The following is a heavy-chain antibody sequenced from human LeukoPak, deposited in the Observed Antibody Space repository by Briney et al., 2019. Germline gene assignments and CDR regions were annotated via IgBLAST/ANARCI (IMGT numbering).Heavy chain of an antibody. J-gene: IGHJ6*03. D-gene: IGHD3-16*01. CDR2: ISSSGSTI. CDR3: AKDSGGGHYYYYMDV. V-gene: IGHV3-48*03. CDR1: GFTFSSYE. Sequence: GGSLRLSCAASGFTFSSYEMNWVRQAPGKGLEWVSYISSSGSTIYYADSVKGRFTISRDNAKNSLYLQMNSLRAEDTALYYCAKDSGGGHYYYYMDVWGKGSTVTISS.